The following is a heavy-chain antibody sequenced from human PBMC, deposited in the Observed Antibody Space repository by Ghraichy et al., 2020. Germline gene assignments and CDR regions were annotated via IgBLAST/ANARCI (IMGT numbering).Heavy chain of an antibody. CDR3: AFSYYYGSQSFPYYYYALDV. D-gene: IGHD3-10*01. Sequence: LSLTCAASRFTFSSFVMTWVRQAPGKGLEWVSGISGGGGNTYYADSVKGRFTISRDNSKNTLYLQMNSLRAEDTAIYYCAFSYYYGSQSFPYYYYALDVWGQGTTVTVSS. J-gene: IGHJ6*02. CDR1: RFTFSSFV. CDR2: ISGGGGNT. V-gene: IGHV3-23*01.